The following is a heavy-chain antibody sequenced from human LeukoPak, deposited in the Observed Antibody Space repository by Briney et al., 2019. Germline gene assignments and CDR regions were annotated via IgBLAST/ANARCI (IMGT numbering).Heavy chain of an antibody. V-gene: IGHV3-33*06. Sequence: QPGRSLRLSCAASGFTFSSYDMHWVRQAPGKGLEWVAVIWYDGSNKYYADSVKGRFTISRDNSKNTLYLQMNSLRAEDTAVYYCAKDMSVPDYWGQGTLVTVSS. CDR3: AKDMSVPDY. J-gene: IGHJ4*02. CDR1: GFTFSSYD. D-gene: IGHD2-2*01. CDR2: IWYDGSNK.